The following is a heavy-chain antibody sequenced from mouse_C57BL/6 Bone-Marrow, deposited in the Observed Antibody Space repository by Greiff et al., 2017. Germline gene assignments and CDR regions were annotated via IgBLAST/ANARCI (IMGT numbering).Heavy chain of an antibody. CDR1: GFNIKDDY. CDR2: IDPENGDT. Sequence: DVKLVESGAELVRPGASVKLSCTASGFNIKDDYMHWVKQRPEQGLEWIGWIDPENGDTEYASKFQGKATITADTSSNTAYLQLSSLTSEDTAVYYCTTVITTVVAFDYWGQGTTLTVSS. CDR3: TTVITTVVAFDY. V-gene: IGHV14-4*01. D-gene: IGHD1-1*01. J-gene: IGHJ2*01.